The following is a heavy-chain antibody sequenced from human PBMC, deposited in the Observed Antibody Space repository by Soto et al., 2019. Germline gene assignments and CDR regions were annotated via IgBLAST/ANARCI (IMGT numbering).Heavy chain of an antibody. Sequence: SETLSLTCTVSGVSVSKSNYYWCWIRQSPGKVLEWIGSVYYRGRSYSKSSVKRRVTISVDTSKNQFSLSLNSVTASDTAVYFCVSQRTSVLTQAYFDYWGPGALVT. D-gene: IGHD2-8*01. CDR2: VYYRGRS. CDR1: GVSVSKSNYY. V-gene: IGHV4-39*01. J-gene: IGHJ4*02. CDR3: VSQRTSVLTQAYFDY.